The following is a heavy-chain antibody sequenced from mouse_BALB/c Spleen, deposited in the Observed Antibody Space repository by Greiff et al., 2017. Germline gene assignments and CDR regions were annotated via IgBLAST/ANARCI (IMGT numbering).Heavy chain of an antibody. J-gene: IGHJ2*01. V-gene: IGHV5-6*03. CDR1: GFTFSSYG. Sequence: EVKLVESGGGLVKPGGSLKLSCAASGFTFSSYGMSWVRQTPDKRLEWVATISSGGSYTYYPDSVKGRFTISRDNAKNTLYLQMSSLKSEDTAMYYCARPIYYDYEYYFDYWGQGTTLTVSS. CDR2: ISSGGSYT. CDR3: ARPIYYDYEYYFDY. D-gene: IGHD2-4*01.